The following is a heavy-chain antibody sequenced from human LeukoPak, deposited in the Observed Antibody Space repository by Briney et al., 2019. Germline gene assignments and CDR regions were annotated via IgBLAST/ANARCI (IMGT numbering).Heavy chain of an antibody. V-gene: IGHV3-30*07. D-gene: IGHD5-18*01. CDR1: GFTFSTYV. CDR3: ARDRELGYSYGTYYYYGMDV. CDR2: ILYDGSNK. Sequence: GGSLRLSCAASGFTFSTYVMHWVRQAPGKGLQWVAVILYDGSNKYFADSVKGRFTISRDNSKNTLYLQMNSLRAEDTAVYYCARDRELGYSYGTYYYYGMDVWGQGTTVTVSS. J-gene: IGHJ6*02.